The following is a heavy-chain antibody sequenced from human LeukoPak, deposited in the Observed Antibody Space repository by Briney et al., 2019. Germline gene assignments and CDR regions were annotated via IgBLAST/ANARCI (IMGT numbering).Heavy chain of an antibody. CDR1: GYTFTSYD. CDR2: INPNSGGT. Sequence: ASVKVSCKASGYTFTSYDINWVRQATGQGLEWMGWINPNSGGTNYAQKFQGRVTMTSDTSISTAYMELSRLRFDDTAVYYCARYAMATSDYWGQGTLVTVSS. D-gene: IGHD5-24*01. J-gene: IGHJ4*02. V-gene: IGHV1-2*02. CDR3: ARYAMATSDY.